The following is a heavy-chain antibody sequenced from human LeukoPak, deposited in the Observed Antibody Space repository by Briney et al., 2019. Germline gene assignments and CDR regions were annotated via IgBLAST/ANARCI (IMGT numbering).Heavy chain of an antibody. V-gene: IGHV3-15*01. J-gene: IGHJ4*02. CDR2: IKSKSDGGTI. Sequence: GGSLRLSCTASGFTFNNVWMSWVRQAPGKGLEWVGRIKSKSDGGTIDYAAPVKGRFTISRDDSKNTLYLQMNSLKTEDAAVYYCATGTPVDYWGQGTLVTVS. CDR3: ATGTPVDY. CDR1: GFTFNNVW.